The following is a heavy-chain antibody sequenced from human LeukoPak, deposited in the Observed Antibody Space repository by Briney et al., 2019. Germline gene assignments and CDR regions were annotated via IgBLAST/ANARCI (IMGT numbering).Heavy chain of an antibody. CDR3: ARDRPRDFWSGYYAPVAFDI. D-gene: IGHD3-3*01. J-gene: IGHJ3*02. CDR2: IYYSGST. Sequence: SETLSLTCTVSGGSISSYYWSWIRQPPGKGLEWTGYIYYSGSTNYNPSLKSRVTISVDTSKNQFSLKLSSVTAADTAVYYCARDRPRDFWSGYYAPVAFDIWGQGTMVTVSS. CDR1: GGSISSYY. V-gene: IGHV4-59*01.